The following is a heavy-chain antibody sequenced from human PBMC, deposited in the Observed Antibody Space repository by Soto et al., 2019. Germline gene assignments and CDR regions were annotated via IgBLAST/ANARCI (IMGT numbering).Heavy chain of an antibody. Sequence: QVQLVQSGAEVKKPGASVKVSCKASGYTFTSYGISWVRQAPGQGLEWMGWISAYNGNTNCAQKLQGRVTMTTDTSTSTAYMELRSLRSDDTAVYYCARGLSGYYDSSGYSKLNWFDPWGQGTLVTVSS. J-gene: IGHJ5*02. V-gene: IGHV1-18*04. CDR2: ISAYNGNT. CDR3: ARGLSGYYDSSGYSKLNWFDP. CDR1: GYTFTSYG. D-gene: IGHD3-22*01.